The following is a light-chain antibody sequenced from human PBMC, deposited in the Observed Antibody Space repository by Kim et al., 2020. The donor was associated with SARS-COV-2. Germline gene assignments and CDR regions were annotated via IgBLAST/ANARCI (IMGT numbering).Light chain of an antibody. CDR1: ESVSSY. CDR2: EAS. Sequence: LSPGDRAAPSCRASESVSSYLACYQQRPDQAPRRLSYEASNGSTGIPARFSGSGSGTDFTLTISSLEPEDFAVYYCQQRSNWRLTFCGGTKVNIK. V-gene: IGKV3-11*01. CDR3: QQRSNWRLT. J-gene: IGKJ4*01.